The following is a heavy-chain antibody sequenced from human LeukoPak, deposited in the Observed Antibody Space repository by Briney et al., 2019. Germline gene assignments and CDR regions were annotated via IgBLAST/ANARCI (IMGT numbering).Heavy chain of an antibody. CDR2: IWYDGTNK. V-gene: IGHV3-33*01. J-gene: IGHJ3*02. D-gene: IGHD2-15*01. Sequence: QPGRSLRLPCVASGFTFSSYGMNWVRQAPGKGLEWVAVIWYDGTNKFYADSVKGRFTISRDNSKNTLYVQMNSLRAEDTAVYYCARLLGYCSGGNCAPGAFDIWGQGTMVTVSS. CDR3: ARLLGYCSGGNCAPGAFDI. CDR1: GFTFSSYG.